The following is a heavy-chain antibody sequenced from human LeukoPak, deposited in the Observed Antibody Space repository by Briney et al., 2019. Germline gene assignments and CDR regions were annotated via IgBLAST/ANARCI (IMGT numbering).Heavy chain of an antibody. CDR1: GFTFSSYG. D-gene: IGHD4-23*01. CDR3: ARGPYYGGPGDYYYGMDV. V-gene: IGHV3-33*01. CDR2: IWYDGSNK. J-gene: IGHJ6*02. Sequence: GGSLRLSCAASGFTFSSYGMHWIRQPPGKGLEWVAVIWYDGSNKYCADSVKGRFTISRDNSKNTLYLQMNSLRADDTAVYYCARGPYYGGPGDYYYGMDVWGQGTTVTVSS.